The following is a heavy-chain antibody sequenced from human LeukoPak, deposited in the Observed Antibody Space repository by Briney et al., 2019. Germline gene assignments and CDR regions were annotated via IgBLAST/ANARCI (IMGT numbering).Heavy chain of an antibody. D-gene: IGHD1-26*01. V-gene: IGHV3-7*01. J-gene: IGHJ4*02. Sequence: GGSLRLSCAASEFTFSDYWMTWLRQAPGKGLEWVANVNQDGNNKNYVESVKGRFTISRDNAKNSLYLQMNSLRAEDTAVYYCARILGGDEGADYWGQGTLVTVSS. CDR2: VNQDGNNK. CDR3: ARILGGDEGADY. CDR1: EFTFSDYW.